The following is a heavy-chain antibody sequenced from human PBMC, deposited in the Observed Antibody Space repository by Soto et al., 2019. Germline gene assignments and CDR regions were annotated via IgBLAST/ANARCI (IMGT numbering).Heavy chain of an antibody. Sequence: SETLSLTCAVYGGSFSGYYWSWIRQPPGKGLEWIGEINHSGSTNYNPSLKSRVTISVDTSKNQFSLKLSSVTAADTAVYYCARSRIAARRVGFYFDYWGQGTLVTVSS. V-gene: IGHV4-34*01. CDR2: INHSGST. CDR1: GGSFSGYY. D-gene: IGHD6-6*01. J-gene: IGHJ4*02. CDR3: ARSRIAARRVGFYFDY.